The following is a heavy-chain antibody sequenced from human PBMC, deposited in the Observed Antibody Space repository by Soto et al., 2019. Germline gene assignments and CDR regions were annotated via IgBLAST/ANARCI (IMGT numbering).Heavy chain of an antibody. Sequence: SVKVSCKASGYTFSNYGINWLRQAPGQGLERMGGIIPIFGTANYAQKFQGRVTITRDTSASTAYMELSSLRSEDTAVYYCARGKDTLDALDISGQGRLVTDS. J-gene: IGHJ3*02. D-gene: IGHD2-15*01. CDR1: GYTFSNYG. CDR2: IIPIFGTA. CDR3: ARGKDTLDALDI. V-gene: IGHV1-69*05.